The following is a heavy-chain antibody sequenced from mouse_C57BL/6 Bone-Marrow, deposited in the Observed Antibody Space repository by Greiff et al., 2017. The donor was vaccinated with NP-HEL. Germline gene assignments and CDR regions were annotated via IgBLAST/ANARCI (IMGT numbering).Heavy chain of an antibody. V-gene: IGHV1-55*01. CDR1: GYTFTSYW. Sequence: QVQLQQPGAELVKPGASVKMSCKASGYTFTSYWITWVKQRPGQGLESIGDIYPGSGSTNYNEKFKSKATLTVDTSSSTAYMQLSSLTSEDSAVYYCARKGGSSYAMDYWGQGTSVTVSS. CDR2: IYPGSGST. CDR3: ARKGGSSYAMDY. D-gene: IGHD1-1*01. J-gene: IGHJ4*01.